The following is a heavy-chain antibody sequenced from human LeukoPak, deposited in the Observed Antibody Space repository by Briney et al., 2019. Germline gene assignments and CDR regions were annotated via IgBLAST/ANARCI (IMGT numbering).Heavy chain of an antibody. J-gene: IGHJ4*02. Sequence: GGSLRLSCAASGFTFSIYSMNWVRQAPGKGLEWVSAISGSGGSTYYADSVKGRFTISRDNSKNTLYLQMNSLRAEDTAVYYCAKDGVDYASGEPDYFDYWGQGTLVTVSS. D-gene: IGHD3-10*01. V-gene: IGHV3-23*01. CDR2: ISGSGGST. CDR1: GFTFSIYS. CDR3: AKDGVDYASGEPDYFDY.